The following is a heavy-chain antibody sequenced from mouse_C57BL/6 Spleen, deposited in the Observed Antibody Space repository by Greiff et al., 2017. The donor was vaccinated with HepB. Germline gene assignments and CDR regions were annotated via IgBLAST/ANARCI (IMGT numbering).Heavy chain of an antibody. CDR3: ARIVTGNYFDY. D-gene: IGHD4-1*01. V-gene: IGHV5-17*01. Sequence: EVHLVESGGGLVKPGGSLKLSCAASGFTFSDYGMHWVRQAPEKGLEWVAYISSGSSTIYYADTVKGRFTISRDNAKKTLFLQMTSLRSEDTAMYYCARIVTGNYFDYWGQGTTLTVSS. CDR1: GFTFSDYG. CDR2: ISSGSSTI. J-gene: IGHJ2*01.